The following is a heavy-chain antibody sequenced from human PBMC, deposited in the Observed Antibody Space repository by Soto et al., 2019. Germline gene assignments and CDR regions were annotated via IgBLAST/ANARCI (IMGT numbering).Heavy chain of an antibody. CDR1: GFTFSNAW. V-gene: IGHV3-15*07. Sequence: GGSLRLSCAASGFTFSNAWMNWVRQAPGKGLEWVGRIKSKTDGGTTDYAAPVKGRFTISRDDSKNTLYLQMNSLKTEDTAVYYCTTDLDTIFGVVIISIYGMDVWGQGTTVTVSS. CDR3: TTDLDTIFGVVIISIYGMDV. J-gene: IGHJ6*02. CDR2: IKSKTDGGTT. D-gene: IGHD3-3*01.